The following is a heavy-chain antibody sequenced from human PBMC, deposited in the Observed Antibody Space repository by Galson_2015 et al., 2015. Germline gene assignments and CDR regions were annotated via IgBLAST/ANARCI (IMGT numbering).Heavy chain of an antibody. CDR1: GFTFSSYE. CDR3: ARGRPRDIVVVVAVKAFDI. J-gene: IGHJ3*02. V-gene: IGHV3-48*03. CDR2: ISSSGSTI. Sequence: SLRLSCAASGFTFSSYEMNWVRQAPGKGLEWVSYISSSGSTIYYADSVKGRFTISRDNAKNSLYLQMNSLRAEDTAVYYCARGRPRDIVVVVAVKAFDIWGQGTMVTVSS. D-gene: IGHD2-15*01.